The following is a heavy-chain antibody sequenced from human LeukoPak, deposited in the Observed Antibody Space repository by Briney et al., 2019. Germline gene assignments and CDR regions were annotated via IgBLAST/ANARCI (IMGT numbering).Heavy chain of an antibody. J-gene: IGHJ5*02. V-gene: IGHV1-2*02. CDR1: GHTFTGYY. Sequence: ASVKVSCKASGHTFTGYYMHWVRQAPGQGLEWMGWINPNSGGTNYAQKFQGRVTMTRDTSISTAYMKLSRLRSDDTAVYYCARAWYPLWFGELSGRRRSNWFDPWGQGTLVTVSS. CDR2: INPNSGGT. CDR3: ARAWYPLWFGELSGRRRSNWFDP. D-gene: IGHD3-10*01.